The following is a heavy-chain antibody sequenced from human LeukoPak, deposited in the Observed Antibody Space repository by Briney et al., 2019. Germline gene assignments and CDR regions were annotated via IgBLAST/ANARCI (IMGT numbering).Heavy chain of an antibody. CDR1: GFTSDDYG. J-gene: IGHJ6*03. Sequence: SGGSLRLSCAASGFTSDDYGMSWVRQAPGKGLEWVSGINWNGGSTGYADSVKGRFTISRDNAKNSLYLQMNSLRAEDTALYHCARVSDLGKDWLLLPGNYYYYMDVWGKGTTVTISS. D-gene: IGHD3/OR15-3a*01. CDR3: ARVSDLGKDWLLLPGNYYYYMDV. V-gene: IGHV3-20*01. CDR2: INWNGGST.